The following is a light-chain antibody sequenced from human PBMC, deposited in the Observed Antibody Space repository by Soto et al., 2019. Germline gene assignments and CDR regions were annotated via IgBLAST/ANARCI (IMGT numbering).Light chain of an antibody. V-gene: IGKV1-27*01. CDR3: QKYNSAPWT. J-gene: IGKJ1*01. CDR2: AAS. CDR1: QTISSW. Sequence: DIPMTQSPSTLSGSVGDRVTITCRASQTISSWLAWYQQKPGKAPKLLIYAASTLQSGVPSRFSGSGSGTDFTLTISSLQPEDVATYYCQKYNSAPWTFGQGTKVEIK.